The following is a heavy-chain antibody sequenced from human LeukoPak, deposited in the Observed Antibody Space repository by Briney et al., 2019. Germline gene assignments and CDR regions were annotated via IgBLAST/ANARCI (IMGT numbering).Heavy chain of an antibody. CDR1: GYTFTNYY. V-gene: IGHV1-46*01. CDR2: INPTGAST. J-gene: IGHJ4*02. CDR3: ARARSDFDY. Sequence: ASGKVSCKASGYTFTNYYMHWVRQAPGQSLEWMGIINPTGASTIYSQNFQGRVTMTRDTSTSTFFMELSSLRSEDTAVYYCARARSDFDYWGQGTLVTVSS.